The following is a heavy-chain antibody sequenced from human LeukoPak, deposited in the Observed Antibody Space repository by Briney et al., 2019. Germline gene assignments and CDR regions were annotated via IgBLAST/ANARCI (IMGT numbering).Heavy chain of an antibody. CDR1: GGSFSNYY. D-gene: IGHD6-19*01. CDR2: IYYSGST. Sequence: SETLSLTCAVYGGSFSNYYWGWIRQPPGKGLEWIGSIYYSGSTYYNPSLKSRVTISVDTSKNQFSLKLSSVTAADTAVYYCARPHPHSGWYYFDYWGQGTLVTVSS. V-gene: IGHV4-39*01. J-gene: IGHJ4*02. CDR3: ARPHPHSGWYYFDY.